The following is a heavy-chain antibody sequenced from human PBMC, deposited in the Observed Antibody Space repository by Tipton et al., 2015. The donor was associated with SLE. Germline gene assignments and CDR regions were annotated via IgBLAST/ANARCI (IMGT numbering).Heavy chain of an antibody. D-gene: IGHD1-20*01. CDR2: IWYDGSNK. CDR3: ARRGLTFDYYHYMDV. V-gene: IGHV3-33*01. J-gene: IGHJ6*03. CDR1: GFTFSSYG. Sequence: RSLRLSCAASGFTFSSYGMHWVRQAPGKGLEWVAVIWYDGSNKYYADSVKGRFTISRDNSKNTVYLQMNSLRAEDTAVYYCARRGLTFDYYHYMDVWGKGTTVTVSS.